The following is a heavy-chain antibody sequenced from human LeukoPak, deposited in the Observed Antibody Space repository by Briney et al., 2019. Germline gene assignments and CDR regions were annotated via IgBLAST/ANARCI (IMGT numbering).Heavy chain of an antibody. V-gene: IGHV4-39*01. D-gene: IGHD2-8*02. CDR1: GYSITSSSSY. CDR2: IYYSGTT. Sequence: SETLSLTCTVSGYSITSSSSYWGWIRQPPGKGLEWIGTIYYSGTTYYNPSLKSRVTISIDAAKNQFSLMLTSVTAADTAVYYCARLVPPGGGDCTGSNWHTVYYFDYWGQGTLVTVSS. J-gene: IGHJ4*02. CDR3: ARLVPPGGGDCTGSNWHTVYYFDY.